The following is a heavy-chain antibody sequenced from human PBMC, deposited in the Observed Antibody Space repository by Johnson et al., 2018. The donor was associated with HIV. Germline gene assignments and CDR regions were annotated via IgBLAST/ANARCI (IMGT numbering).Heavy chain of an antibody. V-gene: IGHV3-33*06. CDR1: GFTFSSYG. Sequence: QVHLVESGGGVVQPGRSLRLSCAASGFTFSSYGMHWVRQAPGKGLEWVAVIWYDGSNKYYADSVKGRFTISRDNSKNTLYLQMNSLRAEDTAVYYCAKDRGDPMVQGVMYAFDIWGQGTMVTVSS. J-gene: IGHJ3*02. D-gene: IGHD3-10*01. CDR3: AKDRGDPMVQGVMYAFDI. CDR2: IWYDGSNK.